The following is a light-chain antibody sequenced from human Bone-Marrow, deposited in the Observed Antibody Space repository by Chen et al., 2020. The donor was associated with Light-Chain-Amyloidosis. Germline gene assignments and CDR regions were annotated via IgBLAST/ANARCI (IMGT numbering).Light chain of an antibody. CDR3: QQRSNWPRT. V-gene: IGKV3-11*01. Sequence: EIVLTQSPATLSFSPGDRVTLSCRASQSVRFSLAWYQQKPGQAPRLLIYDASNRATGIPARFSGSGSMTDFTLTISSLEPEDFAVYYCQQRSNWPRTFGQGTKVDIK. CDR1: QSVRFS. J-gene: IGKJ1*01. CDR2: DAS.